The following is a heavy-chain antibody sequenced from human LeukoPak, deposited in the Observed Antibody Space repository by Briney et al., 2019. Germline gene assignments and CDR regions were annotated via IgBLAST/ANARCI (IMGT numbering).Heavy chain of an antibody. J-gene: IGHJ4*02. V-gene: IGHV4-34*01. CDR1: GGSFSGYY. Sequence: KPSETLSLTCAVYGGSFSGYYWSWIRQPPGKGLEWIGEINHSGSTNYNPSLKSRVTISVDTSKNQFSLKLSSVTAADTAVYYCARGPGPDIVVVPAAIFEYWGQGTLVTVSS. CDR2: INHSGST. D-gene: IGHD2-2*02. CDR3: ARGPGPDIVVVPAAIFEY.